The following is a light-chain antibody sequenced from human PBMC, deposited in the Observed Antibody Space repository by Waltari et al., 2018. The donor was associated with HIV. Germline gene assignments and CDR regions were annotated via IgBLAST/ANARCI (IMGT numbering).Light chain of an antibody. Sequence: EIVMTQSPATLSVFPGESATLSCRASHSISSNLAWYQHKPGQAPRPLIYGASTRATGIPARFTGSGSGTDFTLTISSLQSEDFAVYYCQQYADWPPLTFGGGTKVEIK. CDR2: GAS. CDR1: HSISSN. V-gene: IGKV3-15*01. CDR3: QQYADWPPLT. J-gene: IGKJ4*01.